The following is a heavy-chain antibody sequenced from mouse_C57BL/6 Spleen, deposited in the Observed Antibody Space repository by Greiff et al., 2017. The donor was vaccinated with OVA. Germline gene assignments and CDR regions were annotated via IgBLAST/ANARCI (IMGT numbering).Heavy chain of an antibody. CDR3: ARSDYYGSSYEGGYYAMDY. V-gene: IGHV1-59*01. CDR2: IDPSDSYT. D-gene: IGHD1-1*01. CDR1: GYTFTSYW. J-gene: IGHJ4*01. Sequence: QVQLQQPGAELVRPGTSVKLSCKASGYTFTSYWMHWVKQRPGQGLEWIGVIDPSDSYTNYNQKFKGKATLTVDTSSSTAYMQLSSLTSEDSAVYYCARSDYYGSSYEGGYYAMDYWGQGTSVTVSS.